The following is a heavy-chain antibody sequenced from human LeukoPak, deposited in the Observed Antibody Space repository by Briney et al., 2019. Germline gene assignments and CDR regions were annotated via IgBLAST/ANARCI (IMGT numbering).Heavy chain of an antibody. Sequence: PSETLSLTCAVYGGSFSGYYWSWIRQPPGKGLEWLGEINHSGSTNYNPSLKSRVTISVDTSKNQFSLKLSSVTAADTAVYYCARGINYYDSSGYYYGSRLKNWFDPWGQGTLVTVSS. CDR2: INHSGST. J-gene: IGHJ5*02. CDR1: GGSFSGYY. CDR3: ARGINYYDSSGYYYGSRLKNWFDP. V-gene: IGHV4-34*01. D-gene: IGHD3-22*01.